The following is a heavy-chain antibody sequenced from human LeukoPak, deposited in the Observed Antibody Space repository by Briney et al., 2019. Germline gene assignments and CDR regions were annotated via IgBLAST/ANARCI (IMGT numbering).Heavy chain of an antibody. J-gene: IGHJ4*02. D-gene: IGHD1-1*01. V-gene: IGHV5-51*01. CDR1: GYIFTNSW. Sequence: GESLKISCKGSGYIFTNSWIGWVRQMPGKGLECMGIIYPGDSDTRYSPSFQGQVTISADKSISTAYLQWSSLKASDTAIYYCARHETGPYFDYWGQGTLVTVSS. CDR2: IYPGDSDT. CDR3: ARHETGPYFDY.